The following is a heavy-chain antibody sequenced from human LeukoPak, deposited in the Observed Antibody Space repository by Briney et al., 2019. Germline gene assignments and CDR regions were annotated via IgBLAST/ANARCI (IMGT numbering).Heavy chain of an antibody. CDR1: GGSFSGYY. CDR3: ARHGIRGSYHFDY. Sequence: SETLSLTCAVYGGSFSGYYWSWIRQPPGKGLEWIGEINHSGSTNYNPSLKSRVTISVDTSKNQFSLKVSSVTAADTAVYYCARHGIRGSYHFDYWGQGTLVTVSS. J-gene: IGHJ4*02. V-gene: IGHV4-34*01. D-gene: IGHD1-26*01. CDR2: INHSGST.